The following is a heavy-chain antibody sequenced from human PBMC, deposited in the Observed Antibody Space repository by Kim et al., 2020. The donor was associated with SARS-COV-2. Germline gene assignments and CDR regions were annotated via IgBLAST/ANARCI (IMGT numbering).Heavy chain of an antibody. CDR1: GYTFTSYA. D-gene: IGHD3-3*01. CDR2: INTNTGNP. CDR3: ARDPTLTTIFEVVIPNPLSRGATLDY. J-gene: IGHJ4*02. V-gene: IGHV7-4-1*02. Sequence: ASVKVSCKASGYTFTSYAMNWVRQAPGQGLEWMGWINTNTGNPTYAQGFTGRFVFSLDTSVSTAYLKISSLKAEDTAVYYCARDPTLTTIFEVVIPNPLSRGATLDYWGQGTLVTVSS.